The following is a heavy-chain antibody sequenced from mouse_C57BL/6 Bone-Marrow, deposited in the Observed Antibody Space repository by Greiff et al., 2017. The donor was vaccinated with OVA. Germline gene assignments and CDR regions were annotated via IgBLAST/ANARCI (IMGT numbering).Heavy chain of an antibody. V-gene: IGHV5-12*01. CDR1: GFTFSDYY. CDR2: ISNGGGST. CDR3: ARHVLGRDY. D-gene: IGHD4-1*01. Sequence: EVKLMESGGGLVQPGGSLKLSCAASGFTFSDYYMYWVRQTPEKRLEWVAYISNGGGSTYYPDTVKGRFTISRDNAKNTLYLQMSRLKSEDTAMYYCARHVLGRDYWGQGTSVTVSS. J-gene: IGHJ4*01.